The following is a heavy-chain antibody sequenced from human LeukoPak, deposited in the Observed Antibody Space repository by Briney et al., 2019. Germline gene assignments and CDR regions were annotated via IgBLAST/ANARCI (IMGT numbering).Heavy chain of an antibody. CDR2: ISTNGGST. J-gene: IGHJ4*02. V-gene: IGHV3-64*01. Sequence: PGGSLRLSCAASGFTFSRYAMHWVRQAPGKGLEYVSAISTNGGSTYYASSVKGRFTISRDNSKNTLYLQMVNLRPEDMAVYYCARGNDSSGYYYFFDYWGQGTLVTVPS. D-gene: IGHD3-22*01. CDR1: GFTFSRYA. CDR3: ARGNDSSGYYYFFDY.